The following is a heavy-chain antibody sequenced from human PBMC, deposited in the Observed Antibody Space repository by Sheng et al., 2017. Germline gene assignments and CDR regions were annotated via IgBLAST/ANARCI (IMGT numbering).Heavy chain of an antibody. CDR3: ARYPSTLRSGY. CDR1: GFTFSSYS. D-gene: IGHD2-15*01. CDR2: ISSSSTI. J-gene: IGHJ4*02. Sequence: EVQLVESGGGLVQPGGSLRLSCAASGFTFSSYSMNWVRQAPGKGLEWVSYISSSSTIYYADSVKGRFTISRDNAKNSLYLQMNSLRAEDTAVYYCARYPSTLRSGYWGQGTLVTVSS. V-gene: IGHV3-48*01.